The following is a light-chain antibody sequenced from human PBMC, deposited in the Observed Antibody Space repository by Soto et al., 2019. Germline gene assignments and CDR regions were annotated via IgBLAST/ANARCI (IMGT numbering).Light chain of an antibody. CDR2: EVS. J-gene: IGLJ3*02. V-gene: IGLV2-14*01. Sequence: QSALTQPASVSGSPGQSITISCTGTSSDVGGYNYVSWYQQHPGKAPKLMISEVSNRPSGVSNRFSGSKSGNTASLTISGLQAEDEADYYCAAWDDSLSGVFGGGTKLTVL. CDR3: AAWDDSLSGV. CDR1: SSDVGGYNY.